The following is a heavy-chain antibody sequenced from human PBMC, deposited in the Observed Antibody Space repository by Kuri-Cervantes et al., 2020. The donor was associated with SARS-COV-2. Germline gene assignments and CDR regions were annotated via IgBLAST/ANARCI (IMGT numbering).Heavy chain of an antibody. CDR1: GFTFSSYS. Sequence: GGSLRLSCAASGFTFSSYSMNWVRQAPGKGLEWVPAISGSGGRTYYADSVKGRFTISRDNSKNTLYLQMNSLRAEDTAVYYCAKAGAGYSSAWVDYWGQGTLVTVSS. CDR3: AKAGAGYSSAWVDY. J-gene: IGHJ4*02. CDR2: ISGSGGRT. D-gene: IGHD6-19*01. V-gene: IGHV3-23*01.